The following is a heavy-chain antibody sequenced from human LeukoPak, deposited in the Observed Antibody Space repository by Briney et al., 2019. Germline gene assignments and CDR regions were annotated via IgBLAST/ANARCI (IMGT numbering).Heavy chain of an antibody. J-gene: IGHJ4*02. CDR3: ARANFLYCSSTTCLFDY. CDR1: GYTFTDYY. D-gene: IGHD2-2*01. Sequence: ASVKVSCKASGYTFTDYYMHWVRQAPGQGFEWMGWINPNDGDTNYAQKFQGRATMTRGTSISTAHMEVSRLRSDDTAVYYCARANFLYCSSTTCLFDYWGQGTLVTVSS. V-gene: IGHV1-2*02. CDR2: INPNDGDT.